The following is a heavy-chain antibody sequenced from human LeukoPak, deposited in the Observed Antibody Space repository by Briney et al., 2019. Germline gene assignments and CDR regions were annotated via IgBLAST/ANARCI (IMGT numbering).Heavy chain of an antibody. V-gene: IGHV3-21*01. CDR3: ARGRSGWYEDF. CDR1: GFTFSSYS. D-gene: IGHD6-19*01. Sequence: GGSLRLSCAASGFTFSSYSMNWVRQAPGKGLEWVSYISSTNYYTYYADSVKGRFTISRDDAKNSLYLQMNSLRAEDTAVYYCARGRSGWYEDFWGQGTLVTVSS. CDR2: ISSTNYYT. J-gene: IGHJ4*02.